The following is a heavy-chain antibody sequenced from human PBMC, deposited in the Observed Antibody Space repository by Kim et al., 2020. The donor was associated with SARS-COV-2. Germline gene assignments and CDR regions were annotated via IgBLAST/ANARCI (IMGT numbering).Heavy chain of an antibody. V-gene: IGHV3-30*01. Sequence: YYADSVRGRFTFSRDNSKNTLYLQMNSPRAEDTAVYYCARENRALAGLDYWGQGTLVTVSS. J-gene: IGHJ4*02. D-gene: IGHD6-19*01. CDR3: ARENRALAGLDY.